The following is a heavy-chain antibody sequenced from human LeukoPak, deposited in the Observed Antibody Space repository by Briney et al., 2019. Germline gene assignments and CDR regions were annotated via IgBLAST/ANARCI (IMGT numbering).Heavy chain of an antibody. CDR2: VSPTSGKT. Sequence: ASVKVSCKASGYTFTNYDFNWVRQATGQGLKWLGWVSPTSGKTEYAPKFQGRVTITRDASLSTVYLDLNSLTSEDTAVYYCARGRVVWFGAGWYYDLWGPGTLVTVSS. CDR3: ARGRVVWFGAGWYYDL. CDR1: GYTFTNYD. V-gene: IGHV1-8*01. D-gene: IGHD3-10*01. J-gene: IGHJ2*01.